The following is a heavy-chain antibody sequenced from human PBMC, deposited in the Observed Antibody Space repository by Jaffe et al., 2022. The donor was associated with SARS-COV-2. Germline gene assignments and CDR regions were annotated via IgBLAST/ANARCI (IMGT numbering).Heavy chain of an antibody. V-gene: IGHV4-39*01. CDR2: IYYSGST. CDR3: ARHPYDSSGYPFDY. Sequence: QLQLQESGPGLVKPSETLSLTCTVSGGSISSSSYYWGWIRQPPGKGLEWIGSIYYSGSTYYNPSLKSRVTISVDTSKNQFSLKLSSVTAADTAVYYCARHPYDSSGYPFDYWGQGTLVTVSS. CDR1: GGSISSSSYY. D-gene: IGHD3-22*01. J-gene: IGHJ4*02.